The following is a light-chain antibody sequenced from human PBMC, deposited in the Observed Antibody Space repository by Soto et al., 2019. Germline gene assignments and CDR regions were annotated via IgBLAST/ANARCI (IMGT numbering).Light chain of an antibody. CDR2: SNN. V-gene: IGLV1-44*01. CDR3: AAWDDSLNGGYV. Sequence: QSLLPQPPSASGAPGQRFTISCSGSSSNSGSNTVNWYQQLPGTAPKLLIYSNNQRPSGVPDRFSGSKSGTSASLAISGLQSEDEADYYCAAWDDSLNGGYVFGTGTKVTVL. CDR1: SSNSGSNT. J-gene: IGLJ1*01.